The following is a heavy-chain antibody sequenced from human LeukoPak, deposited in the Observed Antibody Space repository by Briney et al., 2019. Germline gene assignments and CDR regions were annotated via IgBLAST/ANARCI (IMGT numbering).Heavy chain of an antibody. J-gene: IGHJ6*02. CDR2: IKQDGSEK. V-gene: IGHV3-7*01. Sequence: GGSLRLSCAASGFPFSSYWMTWVRQAPGKGLEWVANIKQDGSEKYYVDSVKGRFTISRDNAKNTLYLQMSSLRAEDTAVYYCARVMGGSGSYFSLYYYYGMDVWGQGTTVTVSS. D-gene: IGHD3-10*01. CDR1: GFPFSSYW. CDR3: ARVMGGSGSYFSLYYYYGMDV.